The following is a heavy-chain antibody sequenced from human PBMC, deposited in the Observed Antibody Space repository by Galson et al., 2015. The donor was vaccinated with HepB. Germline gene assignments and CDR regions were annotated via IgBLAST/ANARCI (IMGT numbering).Heavy chain of an antibody. CDR3: ALDLSYDILTDLSSYNWFDP. V-gene: IGHV3-23*01. CDR1: GFTFSSYA. D-gene: IGHD3-9*01. J-gene: IGHJ5*02. CDR2: ISGSGGST. Sequence: SLRLSCAASGFTFSSYAMSWVRQAPGKGLEWVSAISGSGGSTYYADSVKGRFTISRDNSKNTLYLQMNSLRAEDTAVYYCALDLSYDILTDLSSYNWFDPWGQGTLVTVSS.